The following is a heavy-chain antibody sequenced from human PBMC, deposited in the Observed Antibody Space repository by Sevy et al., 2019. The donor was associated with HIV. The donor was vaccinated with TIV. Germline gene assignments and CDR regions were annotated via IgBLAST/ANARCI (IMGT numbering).Heavy chain of an antibody. CDR1: GFTRFSKYS. CDR2: ISDSSRTI. CDR3: AADPDTPFQWSFDY. D-gene: IGHD5-18*01. V-gene: IGHV3-48*02. Sequence: GGSLRLSCEASGFTRFSKYSMHWVRQAPGKGLEWISYISDSSRTIYYADSVRGRFTISRDNSKNSLYLVMNSLRDEDSAVYYCAADPDTPFQWSFDYWGQGALVTVSS. J-gene: IGHJ4*02.